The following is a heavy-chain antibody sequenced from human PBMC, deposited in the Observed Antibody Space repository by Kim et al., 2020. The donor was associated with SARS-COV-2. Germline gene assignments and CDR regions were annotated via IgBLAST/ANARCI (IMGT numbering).Heavy chain of an antibody. V-gene: IGHV4-39*01. CDR1: GGSISSSSYY. CDR2: IYYSGST. CDR3: ANLGRGHSSGWRWAFDI. D-gene: IGHD6-19*01. Sequence: SETLSLTCTVSGGSISSSSYYWGWIRQPPGKGLEWIGSIYYSGSTYYNPSLKSRVTISVDTSKNQFSLKLSSVTAADTAVYYCANLGRGHSSGWRWAFDIWGQGTMVTVSS. J-gene: IGHJ3*02.